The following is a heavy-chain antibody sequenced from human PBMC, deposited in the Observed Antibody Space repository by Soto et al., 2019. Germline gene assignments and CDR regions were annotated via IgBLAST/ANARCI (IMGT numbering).Heavy chain of an antibody. CDR3: ARGDSTDCSNGVCSFFYNHDMDV. CDR1: GYSFTDYH. Sequence: ASVKVSCKASGYSFTDYHIHWVRQAPGQGLEWLGRINPKGGGTSTAQKFQGWVTMTTXTXXSXXXMXLXRLTSDXTAIYYCARGDSTDCSNGVCSFFYNHDMDVWG. J-gene: IGHJ6*02. D-gene: IGHD2-8*01. CDR2: INPKGGGT. V-gene: IGHV1-2*04.